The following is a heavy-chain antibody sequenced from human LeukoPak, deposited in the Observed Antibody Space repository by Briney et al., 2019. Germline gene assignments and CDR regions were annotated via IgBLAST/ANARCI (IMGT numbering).Heavy chain of an antibody. D-gene: IGHD3-16*01. CDR3: ARDALPWGGLDGMDV. Sequence: ASVKVSCKASGYTFTSYAMHWVRQAPGQRLGWLGWINVGNGNTKYSQKFQGRVTITRDTSASTAYMELSSLRSEDTAVYYCARDALPWGGLDGMDVWGKGTTVTVSS. V-gene: IGHV1-3*01. J-gene: IGHJ6*04. CDR1: GYTFTSYA. CDR2: INVGNGNT.